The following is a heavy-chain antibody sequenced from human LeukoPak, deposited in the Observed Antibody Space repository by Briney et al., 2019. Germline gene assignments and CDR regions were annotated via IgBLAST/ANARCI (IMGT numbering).Heavy chain of an antibody. D-gene: IGHD3-22*01. V-gene: IGHV5-51*01. CDR2: IYPGDSDI. CDR3: ARRLSGYYGDY. J-gene: IGHJ4*02. CDR1: GYSFTSYW. Sequence: GESLKISCKGSGYSFTSYWIGWVRQMPGKGLEWMGTIYPGDSDIRYSPSFRGQVTISADMSVSTAYLQWSSLKASDTAMYYCARRLSGYYGDYWGQGTLVTVSS.